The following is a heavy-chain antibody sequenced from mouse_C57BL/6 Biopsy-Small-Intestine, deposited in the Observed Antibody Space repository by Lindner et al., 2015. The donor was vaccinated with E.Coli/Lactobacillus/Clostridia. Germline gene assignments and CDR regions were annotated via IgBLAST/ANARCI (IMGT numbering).Heavy chain of an antibody. CDR3: ARDGTTSMDY. J-gene: IGHJ4*01. Sequence: VQLQESWGGLVKPGGSLKLSCAASGFTFSDYGMHWVRQAPEKGLEWVAYISSGSSIIYYADTVKGRFTMSRDNAKNTLFLQMTSLRSEDTAMYYCARDGTTSMDYWGQGTSVTVSS. V-gene: IGHV5-17*01. CDR2: ISSGSSII. D-gene: IGHD1-1*01. CDR1: GFTFSDYG.